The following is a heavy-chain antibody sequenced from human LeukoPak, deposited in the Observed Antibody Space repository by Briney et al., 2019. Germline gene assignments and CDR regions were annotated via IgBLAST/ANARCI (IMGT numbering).Heavy chain of an antibody. D-gene: IGHD2-2*02. V-gene: IGHV3-7*01. CDR2: IKQDGSEK. CDR1: GFTFSSYW. CDR3: ATHIVVVPAAIGWFDP. Sequence: GGSLRLSCAASGFTFSSYWMSWVRQAAGKGLEWVANIKQDGSEKYYVDSVKGRFTISRDNAKNSLYLQMNSLRAEDTAVYYCATHIVVVPAAIGWFDPWGQGTLVTVSS. J-gene: IGHJ5*02.